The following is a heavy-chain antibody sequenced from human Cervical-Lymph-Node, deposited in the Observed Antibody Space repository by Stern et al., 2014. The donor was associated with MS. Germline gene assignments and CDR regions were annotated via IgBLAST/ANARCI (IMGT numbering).Heavy chain of an antibody. CDR2: IIPIFART. J-gene: IGHJ4*02. V-gene: IGHV1-69*01. D-gene: IGHD1-26*01. CDR1: GGTFSSYT. CDR3: AREGIPGAGGTFDN. Sequence: VQLVQSGAEVKKPGSSVKVSCNVSGGTFSSYTLNWVRQAPGQGLEWMGGIIPIFARTNYPQRFQGKVTITADGSTSTTYLEVSSLTSEDTAVYYCAREGIPGAGGTFDNWGQGTLVIVSS.